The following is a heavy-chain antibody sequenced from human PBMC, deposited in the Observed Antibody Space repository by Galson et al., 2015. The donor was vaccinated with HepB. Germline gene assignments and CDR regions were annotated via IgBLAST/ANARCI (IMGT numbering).Heavy chain of an antibody. CDR2: MNPNIGET. CDR1: GYTFTAYD. Sequence: SVKVSCKASGYTFTAYDIHWVRQATGQGLEWMGWMNPNIGETGYAQKFQGRVTMTRDSSLNTAYMELSNLRSDDTAVYFCARSSGIGYWSGYPLDVWGEGTTVTVSS. CDR3: ARSSGIGYWSGYPLDV. V-gene: IGHV1-8*01. D-gene: IGHD3-3*01. J-gene: IGHJ6*04.